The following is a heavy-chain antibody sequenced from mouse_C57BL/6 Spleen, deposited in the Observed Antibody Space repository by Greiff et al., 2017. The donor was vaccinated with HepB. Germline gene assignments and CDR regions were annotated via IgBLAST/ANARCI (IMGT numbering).Heavy chain of an antibody. CDR2: IHPNSGST. D-gene: IGHD1-1*01. CDR3: ARGGNYYGRDWYFDV. V-gene: IGHV1-64*01. Sequence: QVQLKQSGAELVKPGASVKLSCKASGYTFTSYWMHWVKQRPGQGLEWIGMIHPNSGSTNYNEKFKSKATLTVDKSSSTAYMQLSSLTSEDSAVYYCARGGNYYGRDWYFDVWGTGTTVTVSS. CDR1: GYTFTSYW. J-gene: IGHJ1*03.